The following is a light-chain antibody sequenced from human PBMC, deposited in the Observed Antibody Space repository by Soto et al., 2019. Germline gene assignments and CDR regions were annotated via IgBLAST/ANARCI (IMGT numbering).Light chain of an antibody. Sequence: QSALTQPASVSGSPGQSITISCTGSSSDVGGYNYVSWYQQHPGKAPKLMIYEVSYRPSGVSNRFSGSKSGNTASLTISGLQAEDEADYYCSSYTSSSTLEFGGGTKLTVL. CDR1: SSDVGGYNY. V-gene: IGLV2-14*01. CDR3: SSYTSSSTLE. CDR2: EVS. J-gene: IGLJ2*01.